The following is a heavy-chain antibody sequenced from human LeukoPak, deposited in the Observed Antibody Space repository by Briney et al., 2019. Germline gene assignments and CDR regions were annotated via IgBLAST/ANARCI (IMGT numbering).Heavy chain of an antibody. CDR3: ARDTSSAWGVYFDY. CDR1: GFTFSSYW. J-gene: IGHJ4*02. D-gene: IGHD3-16*01. CDR2: IKQDGSEK. V-gene: IGHV3-7*01. Sequence: GGSLRLSXAASGFTFSSYWMSWVRQAPGKGLEWVANIKQDGSEKYYVDSVKGRFTISRDNAKNSLYLQMNSLRAEDTAVYYCARDTSSAWGVYFDYWGQGTLVTVSS.